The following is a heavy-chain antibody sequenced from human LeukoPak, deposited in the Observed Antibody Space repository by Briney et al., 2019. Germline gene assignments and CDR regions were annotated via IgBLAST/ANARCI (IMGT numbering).Heavy chain of an antibody. D-gene: IGHD2-15*01. J-gene: IGHJ2*01. Sequence: PGGSLRLSCAASGFTFSSYAMHWVRQAPGKGLEYVSAISSNGGSTYYANSVKGRFTISRDNSKNTLYLQMGSLRAEDMAVYYCAKRDCSGGSCYSGWYFDLWGRGTLVTVSS. CDR1: GFTFSSYA. CDR2: ISSNGGST. CDR3: AKRDCSGGSCYSGWYFDL. V-gene: IGHV3-64*01.